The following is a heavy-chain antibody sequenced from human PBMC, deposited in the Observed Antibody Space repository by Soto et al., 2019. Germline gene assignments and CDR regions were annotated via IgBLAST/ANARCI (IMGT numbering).Heavy chain of an antibody. J-gene: IGHJ2*01. CDR2: MNAGVGNT. Sequence: HVELVQSGADVKKPGASVTIYCKASGYTFTDYALHWVRQAPGQRLEWMGWMNAGVGNTLYSQKFQGRITITRDTSASTAYMELISLKSEDTAFYYCARDTGYTFGSLNDWGPGTLVTVSS. CDR1: GYTFTDYA. D-gene: IGHD5-18*01. V-gene: IGHV1-3*01. CDR3: ARDTGYTFGSLND.